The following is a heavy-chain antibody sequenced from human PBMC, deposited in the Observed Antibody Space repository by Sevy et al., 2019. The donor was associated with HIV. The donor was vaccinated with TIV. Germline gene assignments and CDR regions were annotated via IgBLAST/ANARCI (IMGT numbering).Heavy chain of an antibody. CDR3: ARQGGYSYGLGVKPYFDY. CDR1: GGSISSSSYY. D-gene: IGHD5-18*01. CDR2: IHYSGST. Sequence: SETLSLTCTVSGGSISSSSYYGGGIRQPPGKGLEGIGSIHYSGSTYYNPSLQSRVTISVDTSKNQFSLQLSSVTAADTAVYYCARQGGYSYGLGVKPYFDYWGQGTLVTVSS. V-gene: IGHV4-39*01. J-gene: IGHJ4*02.